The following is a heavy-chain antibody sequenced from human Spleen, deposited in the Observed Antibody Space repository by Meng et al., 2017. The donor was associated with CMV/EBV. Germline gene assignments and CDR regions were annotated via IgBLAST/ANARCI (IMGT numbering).Heavy chain of an antibody. J-gene: IGHJ5*02. V-gene: IGHV4-31*01. CDR1: GGYS. CDR2: LLPTGRS. D-gene: IGHD4-23*01. CDR3: ERVLGPPTKSTVIKEMVWFDP. Sequence: GGYSWPWIRQTPGQGLEWVGYLLPTGRSYSKQSLKKTVNISEEKSKTQFSMKLSTGNAADTAVYYCERVLGPPTKSTVIKEMVWFDPWGQGALVTVSS.